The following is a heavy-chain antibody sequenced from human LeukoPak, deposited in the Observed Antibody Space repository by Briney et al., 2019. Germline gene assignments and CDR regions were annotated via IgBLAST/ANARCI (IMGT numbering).Heavy chain of an antibody. CDR2: IIGSDGTV. V-gene: IGHV3-23*01. CDR3: ARPPVAVPGTRYFDT. J-gene: IGHJ5*02. CDR1: GFTFSHYA. D-gene: IGHD6-19*01. Sequence: GGSLRLSCAASGFTFSHYAMRWVRQAPGKGLEWVSIIGSDGTVFYAESVKGRFTISRDNSRNTLYLQMNSLRVEDTAIYYCARPPVAVPGTRYFDTWGQGTLVTVSS.